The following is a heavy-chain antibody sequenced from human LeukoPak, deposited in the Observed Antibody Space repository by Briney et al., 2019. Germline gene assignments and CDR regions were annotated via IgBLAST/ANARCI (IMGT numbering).Heavy chain of an antibody. Sequence: GSLRLSCTTTGFTFGDYAMSWFRQAPGKGLEWVGSVRTKAYGGTTEYAASVKGRFAISRDGSKSIAYLQMNSLKTEDTAVYYCTRVSPHCTNGVCFFDYWGQGTLVTVSS. D-gene: IGHD2-8*01. CDR2: VRTKAYGGTT. CDR3: TRVSPHCTNGVCFFDY. CDR1: GFTFGDYA. J-gene: IGHJ4*02. V-gene: IGHV3-49*01.